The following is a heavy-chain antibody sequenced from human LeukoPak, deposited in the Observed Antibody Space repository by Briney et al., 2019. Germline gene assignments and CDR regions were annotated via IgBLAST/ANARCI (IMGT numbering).Heavy chain of an antibody. D-gene: IGHD6-19*01. V-gene: IGHV4-59*01. CDR1: GGSISSYY. CDR2: IYYSGST. Sequence: SETLSLTCTVSGGSISSYYWSWIRQPPGKGLEWIGYIYYSGSTTYHPSLKSRVTISVDTSKNQFSLKLSSVTAEDTAVYYCAVAGQGYFQHWGQGTLVTVSS. CDR3: AVAGQGYFQH. J-gene: IGHJ1*01.